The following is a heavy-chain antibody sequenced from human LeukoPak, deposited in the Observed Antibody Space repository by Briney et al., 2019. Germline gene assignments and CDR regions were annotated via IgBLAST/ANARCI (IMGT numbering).Heavy chain of an antibody. CDR3: ARDRAWNYFDY. D-gene: IGHD3-3*01. J-gene: IGHJ4*02. CDR1: GFTFSRHG. V-gene: IGHV3-30*03. CDR2: ISNDGSRK. Sequence: GRSLRLSCAPSGFTFSRHGMLWVRQATGKGLEWVAIISNDGSRKYYAHSVEGRFTISRDNSKNTLYLQMDSLRAEDTAVYYCARDRAWNYFDYWGQGTLVTVSS.